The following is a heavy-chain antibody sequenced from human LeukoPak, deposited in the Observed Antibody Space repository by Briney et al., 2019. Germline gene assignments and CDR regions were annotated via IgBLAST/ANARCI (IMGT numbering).Heavy chain of an antibody. D-gene: IGHD3-10*01. CDR1: GFTFSSYW. CDR2: IYSGGST. Sequence: GGSLRLSCAASGFTFSSYWMSWVRQAPGKGLEWVSVIYSGGSTYYADSVKGRFTISRDNSKNTLYLQMNSLRAEDTAVYYCAAESYFDYWGQGTLVTVSS. V-gene: IGHV3-53*01. CDR3: AAESYFDY. J-gene: IGHJ4*02.